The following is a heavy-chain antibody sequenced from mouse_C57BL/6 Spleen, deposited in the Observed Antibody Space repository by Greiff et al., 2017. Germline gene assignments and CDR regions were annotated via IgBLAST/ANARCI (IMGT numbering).Heavy chain of an antibody. CDR3: AKHEVGQKGANWDFAY. D-gene: IGHD4-1*01. CDR2: FYPGSGSI. J-gene: IGHJ3*01. V-gene: IGHV1-62-2*01. Sequence: QVQLQQSGAELVKPGASVKLSCKASGYTFTEYTIHWVKQRSGQGLEWIGWFYPGSGSIKYNEKFKDKATLTADKSSSTVYMELSRLTSEDSAVYFGAKHEVGQKGANWDFAYWGQGTLVTVSA. CDR1: GYTFTEYT.